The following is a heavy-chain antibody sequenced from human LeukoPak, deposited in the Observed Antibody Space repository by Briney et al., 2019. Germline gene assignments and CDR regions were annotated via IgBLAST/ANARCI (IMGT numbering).Heavy chain of an antibody. CDR1: GLTINNRG. J-gene: IGHJ5*01. Sequence: GGSLRLSCEVSGLTINNRGMHWVRQAPGKGLEWVAMISHDGNVEYYLDSVKGRLTISRDNSKNTLYLQMNSLTTEDTAIYCAKDWGAGGWYNWFDSWGQGTQVTVSS. CDR3: AKDWGAGGWYNWFDS. D-gene: IGHD6-19*01. CDR2: ISHDGNVE. V-gene: IGHV3-30*18.